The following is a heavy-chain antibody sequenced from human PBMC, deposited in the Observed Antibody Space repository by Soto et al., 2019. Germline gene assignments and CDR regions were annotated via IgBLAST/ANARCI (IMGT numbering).Heavy chain of an antibody. CDR2: IYYGGST. J-gene: IGHJ5*02. Sequence: SETLSLTCTVSGDSISRSSNYWGWLRQPPGKGLEWIGSIYYGGSTYYNPSLKSRVTISVDTSRNQFSLKLTSVTTADTAVYYCARHDGTVTLNWFDPWGQGSLVTVSS. CDR1: GDSISRSSNY. V-gene: IGHV4-39*01. CDR3: ARHDGTVTLNWFDP. D-gene: IGHD4-17*01.